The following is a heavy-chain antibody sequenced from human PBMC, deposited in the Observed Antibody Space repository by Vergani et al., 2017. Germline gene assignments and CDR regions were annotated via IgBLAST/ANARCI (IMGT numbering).Heavy chain of an antibody. V-gene: IGHV4-59*01. J-gene: IGHJ4*02. D-gene: IGHD6-13*01. Sequence: QVQLQESGPGLVKPSETLSLTCTVSGGSISSYYWSWIRQPPGKGLEWIGSIYYSGSTNYNPSLKSRVTISVDTSKNPFSLKLSSVTAADTAVYYCVREQQLAYYFDYWGQGTLVTVSS. CDR3: VREQQLAYYFDY. CDR2: IYYSGST. CDR1: GGSISSYY.